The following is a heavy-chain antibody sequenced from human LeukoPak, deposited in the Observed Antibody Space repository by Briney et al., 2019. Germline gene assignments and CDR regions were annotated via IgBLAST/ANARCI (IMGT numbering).Heavy chain of an antibody. J-gene: IGHJ4*02. CDR3: ARVSRMLGTSTLDN. D-gene: IGHD1-26*01. CDR2: IYTGGST. CDR1: GFTVSSNY. V-gene: IGHV3-66*01. Sequence: GGPLRLSCAASGFTVSSNYMSWVRQAPGRGLEWVSVIYTGGSTYFTDSVNGRFTISRDYSKNTLYLEMNSLKVEDTAVYYCARVSRMLGTSTLDNWGQGTLVTVSS.